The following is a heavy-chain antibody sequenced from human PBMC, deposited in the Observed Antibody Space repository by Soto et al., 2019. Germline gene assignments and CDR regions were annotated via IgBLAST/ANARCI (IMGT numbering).Heavy chain of an antibody. Sequence: PSETLSLTCAVYGGSFSGYYWSWIRQPPGKGLEWIGEINHSGSTNYNPSLKSRVTISVDTSKNQFSLKLSSVTAADTAVYYCARGWGMYSSSWCSSEYYYGMDVWGQGTTVTSP. CDR2: INHSGST. CDR3: ARGWGMYSSSWCSSEYYYGMDV. J-gene: IGHJ6*02. V-gene: IGHV4-34*01. D-gene: IGHD6-13*01. CDR1: GGSFSGYY.